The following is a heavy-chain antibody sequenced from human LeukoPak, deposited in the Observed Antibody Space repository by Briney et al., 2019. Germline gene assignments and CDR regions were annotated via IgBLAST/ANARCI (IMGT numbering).Heavy chain of an antibody. CDR2: ISSSSSYI. CDR1: GFTFSSYS. V-gene: IGHV3-21*01. CDR3: ASFPVGATLLDDY. D-gene: IGHD1-26*01. Sequence: PGGSLRLSCAASGFTFSSYSMNWVRQAPGKGLEWVSSISSSSSYIYYADSVKGRFTISRDNAKNSLYLQMNSLRAEDTAVYDCASFPVGATLLDDYWGQGTLVTVSS. J-gene: IGHJ4*02.